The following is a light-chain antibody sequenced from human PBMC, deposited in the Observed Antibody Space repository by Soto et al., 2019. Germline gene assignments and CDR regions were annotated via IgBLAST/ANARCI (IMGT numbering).Light chain of an antibody. CDR3: QQYNDWPPQLT. CDR1: QTVSSK. J-gene: IGKJ4*01. Sequence: EIVMTQSPATLSVSVGERATLSCRASQTVSSKLAWNQQKPGQAPRLLIYGASTRATGIPARFTGSGSGTEFTLTISSLQSEDFAVYYCQQYNDWPPQLTFGGGTKVEIK. V-gene: IGKV3-15*01. CDR2: GAS.